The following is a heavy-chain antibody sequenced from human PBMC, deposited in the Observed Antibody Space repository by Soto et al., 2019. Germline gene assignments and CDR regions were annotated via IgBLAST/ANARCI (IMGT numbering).Heavy chain of an antibody. CDR1: GFTFCDYY. V-gene: IGHV3-11*01. CDR2: ISSSGISSSGSTI. J-gene: IGHJ4*02. D-gene: IGHD4-17*01. CDR3: ARHETLHGDYDY. Sequence: WGSLRLSCAASGFTFCDYYMSWIRQAPGKGLEWVSYISSSGISSSGSTIYYADSVKGRFTISRDNAKNSLYLQMNSLRAEDTAVYYCARHETLHGDYDYWGQGTLVTVSS.